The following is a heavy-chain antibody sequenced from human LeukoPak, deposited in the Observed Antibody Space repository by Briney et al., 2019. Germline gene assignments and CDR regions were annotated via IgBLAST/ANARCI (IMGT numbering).Heavy chain of an antibody. CDR1: GFAVDVNY. V-gene: IGHV3-66*01. J-gene: IGHJ6*02. D-gene: IGHD4-23*01. CDR2: IYTGGTT. CDR3: ARTVVNIYYGMDV. Sequence: GGSLRLSCAASGFAVDVNYVTWVRQAPGKGLRWVSVIYTGGTTYYADSVKGRFTISRDNSRDMVYLQMNSLRAEDTAVYFCARTVVNIYYGMDVWGQGTTVTVSS.